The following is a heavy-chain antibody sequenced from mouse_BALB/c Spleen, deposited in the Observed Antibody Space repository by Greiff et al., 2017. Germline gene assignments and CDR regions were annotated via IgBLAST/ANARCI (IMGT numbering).Heavy chain of an antibody. V-gene: IGHV3-2*02. CDR1: GYSITSDYA. D-gene: IGHD4-1*01. CDR3: ARFGKEYFDY. J-gene: IGHJ2*01. CDR2: ISYSGST. Sequence: DVQLQESGPGLVKPSQSLSLTCTVTGYSITSDYALNWIRQFPGNKLEWMGYISYSGSTSYNPSLKSRISITRDTSKNQFFLQLNSVTTEDTATYYCARFGKEYFDYWGQGTTLTVSS.